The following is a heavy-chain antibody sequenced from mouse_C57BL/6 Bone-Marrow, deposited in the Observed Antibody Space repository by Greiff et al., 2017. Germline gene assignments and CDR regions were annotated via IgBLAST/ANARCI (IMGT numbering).Heavy chain of an antibody. Sequence: QVQLQQSGAELARPGASVKLSCKASGYTFTSYGISWVKQRTGQGLEWIGEIYPRSGNTYYNEKFKGKATLTADKSSSTAYMELRSLTSEDSAVYFCARFGGNGYFDVWGTGTTVTVSS. D-gene: IGHD2-1*01. CDR1: GYTFTSYG. CDR3: ARFGGNGYFDV. V-gene: IGHV1-81*01. J-gene: IGHJ1*03. CDR2: IYPRSGNT.